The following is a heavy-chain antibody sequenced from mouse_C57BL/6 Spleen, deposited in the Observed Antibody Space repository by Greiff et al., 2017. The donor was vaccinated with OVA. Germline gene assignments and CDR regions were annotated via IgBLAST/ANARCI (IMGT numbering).Heavy chain of an antibody. V-gene: IGHV1-59*01. CDR1: GYTFTSYW. CDR2: IDPSDSYT. CDR3: ARGGTAYFDY. D-gene: IGHD1-1*02. Sequence: QVQLQQPGAELVRPGTSVKLSCKASGYTFTSYWMHWVKQRPGQGLEWIGVIDPSDSYTNYNQKFKGKATLTVDTSSSTDYMQLSSLTSEDSAVYYCARGGTAYFDYWGQGTTLTVSS. J-gene: IGHJ2*01.